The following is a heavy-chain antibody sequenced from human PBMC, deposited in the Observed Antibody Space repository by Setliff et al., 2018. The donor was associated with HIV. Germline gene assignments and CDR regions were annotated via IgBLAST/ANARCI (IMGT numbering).Heavy chain of an antibody. CDR2: IHPIFGTT. CDR1: GYTFTSYG. CDR3: ARGIPRGTVFGVVGYFDY. J-gene: IGHJ4*02. D-gene: IGHD3-3*01. V-gene: IGHV1-69*13. Sequence: SVKVSCKASGYTFTSYGISWVRQAPGQGLEWMGGIHPIFGTTNYARDFMGRVSITADESTNTAYMELSSLRSDDSAIYYCARGIPRGTVFGVVGYFDYWGQGTPVTVSS.